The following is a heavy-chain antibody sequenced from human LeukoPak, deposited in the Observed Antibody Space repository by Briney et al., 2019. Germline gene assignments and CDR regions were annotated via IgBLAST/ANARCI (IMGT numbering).Heavy chain of an antibody. J-gene: IGHJ4*02. Sequence: GGSLRLSCTASGFTFGSFAMSRVRQAPGKGLEWVSSIAGSGGITNYADSVKGRFTISRDNSKNTLYLQMNSLRAEDTAVYYCAKDYSDILSPFDSWGQGTLVTVSS. CDR3: AKDYSDILSPFDS. CDR1: GFTFGSFA. V-gene: IGHV3-23*01. D-gene: IGHD3-9*01. CDR2: IAGSGGIT.